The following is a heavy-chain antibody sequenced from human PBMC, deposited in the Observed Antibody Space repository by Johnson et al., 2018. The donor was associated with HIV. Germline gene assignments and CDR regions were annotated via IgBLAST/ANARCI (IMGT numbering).Heavy chain of an antibody. CDR3: AKAVGGYAFDL. Sequence: VQLVESGGGLVQPGRSLRLSCAAYGFTVSSNSMTWVRQAPGKGLEWVSLIYRGGSTYYADSVKGRFTISRDNSKNTLYLQMNSLRAEDTAVYYCAKAVGGYAFDLWGQGTMVTVSS. V-gene: IGHV3-66*01. CDR2: IYRGGST. D-gene: IGHD1-26*01. J-gene: IGHJ3*01. CDR1: GFTVSSNS.